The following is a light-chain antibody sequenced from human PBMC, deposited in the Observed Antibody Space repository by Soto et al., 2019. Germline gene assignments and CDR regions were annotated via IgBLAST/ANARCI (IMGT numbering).Light chain of an antibody. J-gene: IGKJ1*01. V-gene: IGKV1-8*01. CDR3: QQYYSYST. CDR2: AAS. Sequence: IQMTQSPSSVSASVGDRVTITCRASQGISSYLAWYQQKPGKAPKLLIYAASTLQSGVPSRFSGSGSGTDFTLTISCLQSEDFATYYCQQYYSYSTFGQGTKVDIK. CDR1: QGISSY.